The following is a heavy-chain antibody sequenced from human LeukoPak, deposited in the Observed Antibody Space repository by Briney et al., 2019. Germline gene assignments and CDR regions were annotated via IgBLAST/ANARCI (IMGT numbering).Heavy chain of an antibody. CDR3: ARLRGSLGYYYGMDV. CDR2: IYYSGST. V-gene: IGHV4-59*08. J-gene: IGHJ6*02. CDR1: GGSISSYY. D-gene: IGHD3-10*01. Sequence: SETLSLTCTVSGGSISSYYWSWIRQPPGKGLEWIGYIYYSGSTNYNPSLKSRVTISVDTSKNQFSLKLSSVTAADTAVYYCARLRGSLGYYYGMDVWGQGTTITVSS.